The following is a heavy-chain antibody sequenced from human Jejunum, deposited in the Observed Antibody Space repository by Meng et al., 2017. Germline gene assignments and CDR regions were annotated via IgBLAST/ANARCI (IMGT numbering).Heavy chain of an antibody. D-gene: IGHD6-13*01. CDR2: INPHNGDT. V-gene: IGHV1-2*06. CDR1: GYSVSDYY. Sequence: QVQLMQAGAEVKTPGASVKVSCKASGYSVSDYYMHWVRQAPGQGLQWMGQINPHNGDTHYAQKFQGRVTMTRDKSISTVYMELRRLTSDDTAVYFCARERGDSNSWNYWGQGTLVTVSS. CDR3: ARERGDSNSWNY. J-gene: IGHJ4*02.